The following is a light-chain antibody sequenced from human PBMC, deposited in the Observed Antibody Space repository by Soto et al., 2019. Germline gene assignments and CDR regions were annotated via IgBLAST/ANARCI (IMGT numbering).Light chain of an antibody. Sequence: DIQMTQSPSTLSASVGDRVTITCRATQSISTWLAWYQQKPGKAPKLLIYQASSLQSGVPSRFSGSGSGTAFTLTISSLQPDDFATYFCQQYQTYPWTFGQGTKVEVK. CDR2: QAS. CDR1: QSISTW. CDR3: QQYQTYPWT. V-gene: IGKV1-5*03. J-gene: IGKJ1*01.